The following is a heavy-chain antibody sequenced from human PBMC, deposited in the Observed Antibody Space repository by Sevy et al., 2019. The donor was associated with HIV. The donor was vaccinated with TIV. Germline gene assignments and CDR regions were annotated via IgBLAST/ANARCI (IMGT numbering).Heavy chain of an antibody. J-gene: IGHJ4*02. D-gene: IGHD3-22*01. CDR2: VDPEDGET. Sequence: ASVKVSCKVSGSTLSQLSMHWVRQAPGKGLEWMGSVDPEDGETIYAQKFQGRLTMTEDTSTDTAYMELSSLRSEDTAVYYCATTKDYYDSSGYPFDYWGQGTLVTVSS. V-gene: IGHV1-24*01. CDR1: GSTLSQLS. CDR3: ATTKDYYDSSGYPFDY.